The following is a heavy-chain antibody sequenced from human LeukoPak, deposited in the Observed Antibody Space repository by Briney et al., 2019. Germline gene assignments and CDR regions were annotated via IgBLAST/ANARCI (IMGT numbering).Heavy chain of an antibody. CDR3: AGGNSMDV. J-gene: IGHJ6*04. Sequence: GGSLRLSCAVSGFPLSNSWMYWVRQAPGKGLEGVANIKSDGSGISYVDSVKGRFIISRDNARNSLYLRMNSLRVEDTAVYFCAGGNSMDVWGKGTAVTVSS. CDR2: IKSDGSGI. D-gene: IGHD1/OR15-1a*01. CDR1: GFPLSNSW. V-gene: IGHV3-7*03.